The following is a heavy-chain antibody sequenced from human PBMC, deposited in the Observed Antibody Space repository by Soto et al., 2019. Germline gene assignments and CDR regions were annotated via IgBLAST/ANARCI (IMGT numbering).Heavy chain of an antibody. V-gene: IGHV4-59*08. CDR2: IYYSGST. CDR1: GGSISSYY. CDR3: ARHGRFLEWSRYYYMDV. D-gene: IGHD3-3*01. Sequence: PSETLSLTCTVSGGSISSYYWSWIRQPPGKGLEWIGYIYYSGSTNYNPSLKSRVTISVDTSKNQFSLKLSSVTAADTAVYYCARHGRFLEWSRYYYMDVWGKGTKVTVSS. J-gene: IGHJ6*03.